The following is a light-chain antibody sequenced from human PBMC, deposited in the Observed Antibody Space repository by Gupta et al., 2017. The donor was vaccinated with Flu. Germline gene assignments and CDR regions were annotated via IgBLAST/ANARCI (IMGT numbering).Light chain of an antibody. CDR2: WAS. CDR3: QQYYTTPLT. V-gene: IGKV4-1*01. CDR1: QSVLYSSSNKNF. Sequence: SLGERATINCKSSQSVLYSSSNKNFLAWYQQKPGQPLKLLIYWASTRESGVPDRFSGSGSGTDFTLTISSLQAEDVAAYYCQQYYTTPLTFGGGTKVEIK. J-gene: IGKJ4*01.